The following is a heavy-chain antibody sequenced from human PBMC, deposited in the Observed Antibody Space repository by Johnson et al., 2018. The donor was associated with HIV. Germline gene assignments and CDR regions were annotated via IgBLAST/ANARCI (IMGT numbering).Heavy chain of an antibody. CDR2: ISYDGSNK. CDR3: ASRSNWYYPVGAFDL. V-gene: IGHV3-30-3*01. CDR1: GFTFRNAW. D-gene: IGHD6-13*01. J-gene: IGHJ3*01. Sequence: QVQLVESGGGVVQPGRSLRLSCAASGFTFRNAWMSWVRQAPGKGLEWVAVISYDGSNKYYADSVKGRFTISRDNAKNTVYLQMNSLRAEDTAVYYCASRSNWYYPVGAFDLWGQGTMVTVSS.